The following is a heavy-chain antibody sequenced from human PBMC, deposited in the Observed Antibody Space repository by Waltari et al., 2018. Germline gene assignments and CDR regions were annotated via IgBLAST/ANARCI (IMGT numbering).Heavy chain of an antibody. CDR3: VSGGWGFYFDY. J-gene: IGHJ4*02. V-gene: IGHV3-21*01. CDR1: GFSFRSYS. CDR2: NSSSTTYR. Sequence: EVQLVESGGGLVKPGGSLRLSCGASGFSFRSYSMYWVRQAPGTGLEWVSSNSSSTTYRHYADSVKGRFTISRDNAKNSLYLQMNSLRVEDTAVYYCVSGGWGFYFDYWGQGTVVTVSS. D-gene: IGHD7-27*01.